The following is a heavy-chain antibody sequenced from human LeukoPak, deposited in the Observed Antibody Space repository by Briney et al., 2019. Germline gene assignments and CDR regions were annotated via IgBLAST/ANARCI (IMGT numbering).Heavy chain of an antibody. D-gene: IGHD3-22*01. V-gene: IGHV4-4*07. Sequence: SETLSLTCTVSGGSLKNFHWSWIRQSAGKGLEWIGRIFSSGTANYKPSLRSRVTMSLDTSKNQISLNLTSVTAADTAVYYCAVESYENSNYSPEVPGTWGQGTLVTVSS. CDR3: AVESYENSNYSPEVPGT. CDR2: IFSSGTA. J-gene: IGHJ4*02. CDR1: GGSLKNFH.